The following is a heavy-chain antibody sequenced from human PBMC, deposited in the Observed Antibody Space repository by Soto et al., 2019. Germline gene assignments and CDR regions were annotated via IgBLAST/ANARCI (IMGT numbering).Heavy chain of an antibody. J-gene: IGHJ4*02. V-gene: IGHV1-46*03. D-gene: IGHD5-18*01. CDR2: INHSGGST. CDR3: ARYLGVDTAMGFVDY. CDR1: GYTVTSYY. Sequence: QVQLVQSGAEVKKPGASVKVSCKAAGYTVTSYYMHWVRQAPGQGLAWMGIINHSGGSTSYAQKLQGRVPMTRDKSTSTVYMELSSLRSEDTAVYYGARYLGVDTAMGFVDYWGQGTLVTVSS.